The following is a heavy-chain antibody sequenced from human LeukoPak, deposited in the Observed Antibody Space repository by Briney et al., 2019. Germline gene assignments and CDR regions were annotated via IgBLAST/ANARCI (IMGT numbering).Heavy chain of an antibody. V-gene: IGHV1-18*01. J-gene: IGHJ4*02. Sequence: ASVKVSCKASGYTFTSYGISWVRQAPGQGLEWMGWISAYNGNTNYAQKLQGRVTMTTDTSTSTAYMELRSLRSDDTAVYYCARDELDLDCSSTSCYPPSSFDYWGQRTLVTVSS. CDR1: GYTFTSYG. D-gene: IGHD2-2*01. CDR3: ARDELDLDCSSTSCYPPSSFDY. CDR2: ISAYNGNT.